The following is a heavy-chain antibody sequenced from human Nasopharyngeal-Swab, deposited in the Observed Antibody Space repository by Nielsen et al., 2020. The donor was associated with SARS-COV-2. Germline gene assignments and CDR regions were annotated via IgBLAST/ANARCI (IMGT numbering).Heavy chain of an antibody. V-gene: IGHV2-5*02. D-gene: IGHD4-17*01. CDR2: IYWDDDK. CDR3: AHRRTVTSFDY. CDR1: GFSLSTSGLC. Sequence: SGSTLVKPTQTLTLTFTFSGFSLSTSGLCVACIPQPPGKALEWLALIYWDDDKRYSPFLKSRLTITKDTSKNQVVLTMTNMDPVDTATYYCAHRRTVTSFDYWGQGTLVTVSS. J-gene: IGHJ4*02.